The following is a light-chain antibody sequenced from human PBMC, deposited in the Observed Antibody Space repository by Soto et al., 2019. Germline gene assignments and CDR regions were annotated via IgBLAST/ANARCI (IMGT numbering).Light chain of an antibody. CDR2: EVS. CDR1: SSDVGGYDY. CDR3: SSYAGSNNFV. V-gene: IGLV2-8*01. Sequence: QSVLTQPPSASGSPGQSVTISCTGTSSDVGGYDYVSWYQQHPGKVPKVMIYEVSKRPSGVPDRFSGSKSGNTASLTVSGLQAEDEADYYCSSYAGSNNFVFGTGTKLTVL. J-gene: IGLJ1*01.